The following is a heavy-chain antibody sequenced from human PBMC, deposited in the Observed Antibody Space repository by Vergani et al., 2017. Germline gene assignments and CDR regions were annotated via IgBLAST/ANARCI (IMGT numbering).Heavy chain of an antibody. J-gene: IGHJ5*02. V-gene: IGHV3-33*01. CDR2: TWYDGNNK. CDR1: GFTFNQYG. D-gene: IGHD1-14*01. Sequence: QVQLVESGGGVVQPGRSLRLSCAAFGFTFNQYGMHWVRQAPGKGLGWVAVTWYDGNNKQYADSVKGRFTISRDNSNRTMYLQMNSLRDEDTGVYYCARDLRLLYNRFDPWGQGTLVTVSS. CDR3: ARDLRLLYNRFDP.